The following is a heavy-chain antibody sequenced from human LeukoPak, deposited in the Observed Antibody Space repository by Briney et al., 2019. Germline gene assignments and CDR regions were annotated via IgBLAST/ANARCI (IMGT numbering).Heavy chain of an antibody. Sequence: GRSLRLSCAASGFTFSSYSMNWVRQAPGMGLEWVSYISSSSSTIYYADSVKGRFTISRDNAKNSLYLQMNSLRAEDTAVYYCARDREWKLRYGMDVWGQGTTVTVSS. D-gene: IGHD1-26*01. J-gene: IGHJ6*02. V-gene: IGHV3-48*04. CDR1: GFTFSSYS. CDR3: ARDREWKLRYGMDV. CDR2: ISSSSSTI.